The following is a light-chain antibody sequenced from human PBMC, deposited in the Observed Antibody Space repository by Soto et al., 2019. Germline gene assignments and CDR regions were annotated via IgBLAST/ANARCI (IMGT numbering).Light chain of an antibody. CDR3: QQYRDLPQT. CDR2: NSS. Sequence: EIVLTQSPGTLSLSPGERVTLSCRASQSVRSNYLAWYQQKPGQAPRLLIYNSSTRATGIPDRFSGSGSGTDFTLTISRLETEDFALYYCQQYRDLPQTFGQGTKVDIK. CDR1: QSVRSNY. V-gene: IGKV3-20*01. J-gene: IGKJ1*01.